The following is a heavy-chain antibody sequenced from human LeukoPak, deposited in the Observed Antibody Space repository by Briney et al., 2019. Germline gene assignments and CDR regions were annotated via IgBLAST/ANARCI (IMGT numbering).Heavy chain of an antibody. CDR2: IKQDGSEK. V-gene: IGHV3-7*03. CDR3: AKAGGPGITMIVVVWSEFDY. Sequence: GGSLRLSCAASGFTFSSYWMTWVRQAPGRGLEWVANIKQDGSEKYYVDSMKGRFTISRDNAKNSLYLQMNSLRAEDTAVYYCAKAGGPGITMIVVVWSEFDYWGQGTLVTVSS. D-gene: IGHD3-22*01. J-gene: IGHJ4*02. CDR1: GFTFSSYW.